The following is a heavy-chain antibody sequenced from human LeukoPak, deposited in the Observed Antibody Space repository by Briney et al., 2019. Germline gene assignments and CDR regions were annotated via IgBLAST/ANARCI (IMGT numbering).Heavy chain of an antibody. CDR2: ISTSGGDT. Sequence: GGSLRLSCAASGFTFTDSAMTWVRQAPGKGLEWVSAISTSGGDTIYTDSVKDRFTISRDNSKNTLYLQMNSLRAEDAAIYYCAKGGSYAPLDYWGQGTLVTVSS. D-gene: IGHD1-26*01. J-gene: IGHJ4*02. CDR1: GFTFTDSA. CDR3: AKGGSYAPLDY. V-gene: IGHV3-23*01.